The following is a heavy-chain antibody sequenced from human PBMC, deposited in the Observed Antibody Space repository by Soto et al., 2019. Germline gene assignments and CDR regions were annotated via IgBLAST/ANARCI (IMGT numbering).Heavy chain of an antibody. CDR2: IDPSDSYT. CDR1: GYSFTSYW. D-gene: IGHD5-18*01. CDR3: ARLTRYSYGFDWFDP. Sequence: GESLKISCKGSGYSFTSYWISWVRQMPGKGLEWMGRIDPSDSYTNYSPSFQGHVTISADKSISTAYLQWSSLKASDTAMYYCARLTRYSYGFDWFDPWGQGXLVTVSS. V-gene: IGHV5-10-1*01. J-gene: IGHJ5*02.